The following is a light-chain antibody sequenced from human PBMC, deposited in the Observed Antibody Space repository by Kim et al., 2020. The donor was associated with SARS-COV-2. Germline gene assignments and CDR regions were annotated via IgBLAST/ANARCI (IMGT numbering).Light chain of an antibody. J-gene: IGKJ5*01. CDR1: QSVSSSY. Sequence: SPGERATLSCRASQSVSSSYLAWYQLKPGQAPRLLIYGTSSRATGIPDRFSGGGSGTDFSLTINRLETEDFAVYYCQQYGSSPRTFGQGTRLEIK. V-gene: IGKV3-20*01. CDR2: GTS. CDR3: QQYGSSPRT.